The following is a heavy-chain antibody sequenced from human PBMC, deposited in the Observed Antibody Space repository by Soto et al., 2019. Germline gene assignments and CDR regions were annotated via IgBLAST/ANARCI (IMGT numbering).Heavy chain of an antibody. D-gene: IGHD4-17*01. Sequence: GGSLRLSCAASGFTFSDYYMSWIRRAPGKGLEWVSYISSSGSTIYYADSVKGRFTISRDNAKNSLYLQMNSLRAADTAVYYCARDNDYGEVVWFDPWGQGTLVTVSS. CDR3: ARDNDYGEVVWFDP. V-gene: IGHV3-11*01. CDR2: ISSSGSTI. J-gene: IGHJ5*02. CDR1: GFTFSDYY.